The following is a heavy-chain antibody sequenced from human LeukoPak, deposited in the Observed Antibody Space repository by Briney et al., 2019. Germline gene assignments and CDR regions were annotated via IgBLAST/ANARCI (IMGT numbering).Heavy chain of an antibody. CDR3: AGGGGVYVY. D-gene: IGHD5/OR15-5a*01. Sequence: GGSLRLSCAASGFTVSSNYMTWVRQAPGQGLEWVSVTYFGGTTDYADSGEGRFTISRDNSKNTVYLQMNSLRVEDTAVYYCAGGGGVYVYWGQGTLVTVSS. CDR1: GFTVSSNY. CDR2: TYFGGTT. J-gene: IGHJ4*02. V-gene: IGHV3-53*01.